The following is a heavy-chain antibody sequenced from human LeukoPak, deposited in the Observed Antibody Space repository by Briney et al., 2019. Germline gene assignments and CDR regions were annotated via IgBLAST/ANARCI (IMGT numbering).Heavy chain of an antibody. Sequence: GGSLRLSCAASGFTFSSYWMSWVRRAPGKGVEWVSAISGSGGSTYYADSVKGRFTISTDNSKNTLYLQMNSLRAEDTAVYYCAKDAYLIAVAGNYFDYWGQGTLVTVSS. V-gene: IGHV3-23*01. J-gene: IGHJ4*02. CDR2: ISGSGGST. CDR1: GFTFSSYW. D-gene: IGHD6-19*01. CDR3: AKDAYLIAVAGNYFDY.